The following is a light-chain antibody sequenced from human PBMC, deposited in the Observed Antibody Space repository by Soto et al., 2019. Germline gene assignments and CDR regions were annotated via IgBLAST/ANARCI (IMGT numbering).Light chain of an antibody. J-gene: IGKJ3*01. Sequence: DIPMTQSPSSLSASVGDRVTITCRASQGISNYLAWYQQKPGKAPQLLIYAASTLQSGVPSRFSGSGSGTDFTLTISSLQPEDVATYYCQRHNTASPVSFGPGTKVDLK. V-gene: IGKV1-27*01. CDR2: AAS. CDR1: QGISNY. CDR3: QRHNTASPVS.